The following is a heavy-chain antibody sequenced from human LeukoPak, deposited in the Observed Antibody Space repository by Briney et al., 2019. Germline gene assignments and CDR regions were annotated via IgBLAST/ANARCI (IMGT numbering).Heavy chain of an antibody. CDR3: TTDLDYYDSSGYYSQSDFDY. J-gene: IGHJ4*02. CDR1: GFTFSNAW. CDR2: IKSKTDGGTI. Sequence: GESLKISCAASGFTFSNAWMTWVRQAPGKGLEWVGSIKSKTDGGTIDYAAPVKGRFTISRDDSKNTLYLQMNSLKTEDTAVYYCTTDLDYYDSSGYYSQSDFDYWGQGTLVTVSS. D-gene: IGHD3-22*01. V-gene: IGHV3-15*01.